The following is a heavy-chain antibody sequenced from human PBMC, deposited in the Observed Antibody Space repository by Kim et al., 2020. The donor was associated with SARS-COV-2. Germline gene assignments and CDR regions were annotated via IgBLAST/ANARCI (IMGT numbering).Heavy chain of an antibody. CDR1: GFTFSSYS. CDR2: ISSSSSYI. V-gene: IGHV3-21*01. D-gene: IGHD3-10*01. CDR3: ARFLMGGYYGSGSPMGDY. Sequence: GGSLRLSCAASGFTFSSYSMNWVRQAPGKGLEWVSSISSSSSYIYYADSVKGRFTISRDNAKNSLYLQMNSLRAEDTAVYYCARFLMGGYYGSGSPMGDYWGQGTLVTVSS. J-gene: IGHJ4*02.